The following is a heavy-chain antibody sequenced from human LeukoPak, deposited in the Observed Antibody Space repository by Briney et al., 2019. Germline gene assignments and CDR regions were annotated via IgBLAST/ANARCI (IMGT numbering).Heavy chain of an antibody. CDR3: ARDETKPAAGLEY. V-gene: IGHV4-61*01. CDR1: GASVSSGSYY. D-gene: IGHD6-13*01. CDR2: DYYSVTT. Sequence: PSETLSLTCTVSGASVSSGSYYWPWIRQPPGKGLEWIGYDYYSVTTNYNPTLKSRVTISIDLSKNQFSLKLSTVTAADTAIYYCARDETKPAAGLEYWGQGALVTVSS. J-gene: IGHJ4*02.